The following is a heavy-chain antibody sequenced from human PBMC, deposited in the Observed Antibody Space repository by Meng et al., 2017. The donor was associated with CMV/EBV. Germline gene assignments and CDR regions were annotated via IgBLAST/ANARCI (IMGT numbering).Heavy chain of an antibody. CDR3: TTEDEYYYDSSGYYYYYGMDV. Sequence: GGSLRLSCAASGFTFSNAWMSWVRQAPGKGLEWVGRIKSKTDGGTTDYAAPVKGRFTISRDDSKNTLYLQMNSLKTEDTAVYYCTTEDEYYYDSSGYYYYYGMDVWGQGTTVTVSS. J-gene: IGHJ6*02. CDR2: IKSKTDGGTT. D-gene: IGHD3-22*01. CDR1: GFTFSNAW. V-gene: IGHV3-15*01.